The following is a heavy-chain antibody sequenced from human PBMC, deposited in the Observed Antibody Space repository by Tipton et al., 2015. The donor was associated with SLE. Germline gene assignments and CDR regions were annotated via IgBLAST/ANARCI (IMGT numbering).Heavy chain of an antibody. CDR1: GGSISSGGYY. CDR3: ARDRGVLRFLEWLLQTDAFEI. CDR2: IYYSGST. Sequence: TLSLTCTVSGGSISSGGYYWSWIRQHPGKGLEWIGYIYYSGSTYYNPSLKSRVTISVDTSKNQFSLKLSSVTAADTAVYYCARDRGVLRFLEWLLQTDAFEIWGQGTMVTVSS. V-gene: IGHV4-31*03. J-gene: IGHJ3*02. D-gene: IGHD3-3*01.